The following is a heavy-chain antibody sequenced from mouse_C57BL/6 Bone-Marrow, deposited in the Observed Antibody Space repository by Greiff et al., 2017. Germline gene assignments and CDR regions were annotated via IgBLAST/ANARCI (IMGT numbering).Heavy chain of an antibody. V-gene: IGHV5-16*01. J-gene: IGHJ1*03. CDR2: INYDGSST. Sequence: EVMLVESEGGLVQPGSSMKLSCTASGFTFSDYYMAWVRQVPEKGLEWVANINYDGSSTYYLDSLKSRFIISRDHAKNILYLQMSSLKSEDTATYYCARARGYFDVWGTGTTVTVSS. CDR1: GFTFSDYY. CDR3: ARARGYFDV.